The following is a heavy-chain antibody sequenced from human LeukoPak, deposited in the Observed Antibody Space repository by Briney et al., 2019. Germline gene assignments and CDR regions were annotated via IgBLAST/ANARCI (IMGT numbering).Heavy chain of an antibody. Sequence: PGESLKISCKGSGYSFTSYWIGWVRQMPGKGLEWMGIIFPDDSDTKYSPSFQGQVTFSADKSISTAYLQWSSLKASDTAMYYCARLRWSYPYYFDYWGQGTLVTVSS. CDR3: ARLRWSYPYYFDY. D-gene: IGHD1-26*01. V-gene: IGHV5-51*01. CDR1: GYSFTSYW. J-gene: IGHJ4*02. CDR2: IFPDDSDT.